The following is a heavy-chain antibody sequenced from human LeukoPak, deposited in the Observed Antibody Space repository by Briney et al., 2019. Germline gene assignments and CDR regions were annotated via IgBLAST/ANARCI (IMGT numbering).Heavy chain of an antibody. CDR1: GGSISSYY. CDR2: IYYSGST. V-gene: IGHV4-59*08. J-gene: IGHJ4*02. D-gene: IGHD6-19*01. Sequence: SETLSLTCTVSGGSISSYYWSWIRQPPGKGLEWIGYIYYSGSTNYNPSLKSRVTISVDTSKNQFSLQLSSVTTADTAVFYCARHGSGWYGIDYWGQGTLVTVSS. CDR3: ARHGSGWYGIDY.